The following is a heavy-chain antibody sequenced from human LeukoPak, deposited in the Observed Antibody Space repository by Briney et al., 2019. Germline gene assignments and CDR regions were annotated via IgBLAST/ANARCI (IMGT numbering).Heavy chain of an antibody. Sequence: ASVKVSCKASRHTFTDYYMHWVRQAPGQGLEWMGWINPKSGETRYEQNLQGRVTMTRDTSITTAYMELSRLRSDDTAVYYCAREAGDNTYNVWGQGTMVTVSS. D-gene: IGHD7-27*01. CDR3: AREAGDNTYNV. CDR2: INPKSGET. V-gene: IGHV1-2*02. J-gene: IGHJ3*01. CDR1: RHTFTDYY.